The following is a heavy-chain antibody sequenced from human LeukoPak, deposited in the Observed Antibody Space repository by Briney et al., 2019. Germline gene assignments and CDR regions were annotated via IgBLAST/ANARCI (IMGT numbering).Heavy chain of an antibody. D-gene: IGHD6-19*01. Sequence: ASVKVSCKASGYTFTSYYMHWVRQAPGQGLEWMGIINPSGGSTSYAQKFQGRVTMTRDMSTSTVYMELSSLRSEDTAVYYCARERGSGWQRGAFSHWGQGTLVTVSS. CDR3: ARERGSGWQRGAFSH. CDR1: GYTFTSYY. J-gene: IGHJ4*02. V-gene: IGHV1-46*01. CDR2: INPSGGST.